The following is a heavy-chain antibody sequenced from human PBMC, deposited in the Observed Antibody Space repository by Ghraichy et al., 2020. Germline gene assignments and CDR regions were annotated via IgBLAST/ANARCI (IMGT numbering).Heavy chain of an antibody. CDR2: INHSGST. J-gene: IGHJ4*02. D-gene: IGHD1-26*01. Sequence: SETLSLTCAVYGGSFSGYYWSWIRQPPGKGLEWIGEINHSGSTNYNPSLKSRVTISVDTSKNQFSLKLSSVTAADTAVYYCARDVYSGSYFDYWGQGTLVTVSS. CDR3: ARDVYSGSYFDY. CDR1: GGSFSGYY. V-gene: IGHV4-34*01.